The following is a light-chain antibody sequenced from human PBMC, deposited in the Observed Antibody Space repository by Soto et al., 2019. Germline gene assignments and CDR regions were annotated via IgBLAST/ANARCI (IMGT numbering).Light chain of an antibody. Sequence: QSVLTQPPSESGTPGQRVTISCSGSSSNIGSNYVYWYQQLPGTAPKVLIYRNNQRPSGVPDRFSGSKSGTSASLAISGLRSEDEADYYCAAWDDSLSGPVFGGGTKLTVL. V-gene: IGLV1-47*01. CDR2: RNN. CDR1: SSNIGSNY. CDR3: AAWDDSLSGPV. J-gene: IGLJ2*01.